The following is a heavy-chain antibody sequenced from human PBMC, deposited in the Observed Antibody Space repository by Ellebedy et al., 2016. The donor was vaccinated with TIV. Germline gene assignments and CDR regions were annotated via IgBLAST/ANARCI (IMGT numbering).Heavy chain of an antibody. CDR3: ARVYSSSWYLSDY. CDR2: IGSISGTI. D-gene: IGHD6-13*01. J-gene: IGHJ4*02. CDR1: GFTFSAYS. Sequence: GESLKISCAASGFTFSAYSMNWVRQAPGKGLEWISYIGSISGTIYYADSVKGRFTISRDKGKNSLYLHMNSLRDEDTAVYYCARVYSSSWYLSDYWGQGTLVTVSS. V-gene: IGHV3-48*02.